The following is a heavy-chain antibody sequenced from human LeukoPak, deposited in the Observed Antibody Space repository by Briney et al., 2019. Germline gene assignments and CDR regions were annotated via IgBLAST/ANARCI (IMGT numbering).Heavy chain of an antibody. CDR2: INANTGST. CDR3: ARDAYQGSSWSNWFDS. V-gene: IGHV1-18*01. J-gene: IGHJ5*01. D-gene: IGHD6-13*01. CDR1: GYTFNTNG. Sequence: ASVKVSCKASGYTFNTNGLNWVRQAPGQGLGWMGWINANTGSTNYAQIFQGRVTMTTDTSTSTAYMELTSLTPDDTAIYYCARDAYQGSSWSNWFDSWGQGTLVIVSS.